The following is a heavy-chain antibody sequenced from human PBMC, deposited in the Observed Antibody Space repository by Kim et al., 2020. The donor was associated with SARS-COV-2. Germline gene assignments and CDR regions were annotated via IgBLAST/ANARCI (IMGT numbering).Heavy chain of an antibody. Sequence: YKVSVKGRFTISRETSKNSLYLQMNNLRAADTAVYYCAREMAAGASAFDIWGQGAMVTVSS. V-gene: IGHV3-13*01. D-gene: IGHD6-13*01. J-gene: IGHJ3*02. CDR3: AREMAAGASAFDI.